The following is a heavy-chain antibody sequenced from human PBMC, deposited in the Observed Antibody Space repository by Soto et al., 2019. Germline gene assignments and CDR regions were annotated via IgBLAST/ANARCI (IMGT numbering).Heavy chain of an antibody. D-gene: IGHD4-17*01. J-gene: IGHJ6*02. V-gene: IGHV3-21*01. CDR1: GFTFSSYS. Sequence: PGGSLRLSCAASGFTFSSYSMNWVRQAPGKGLEWVSSISSSSSYIYYADSVKGRFTISRDNAKNSLYLQMNSLRAEDTAVYYCARDPSTAPYYYGMDVWGQGTTVTVSS. CDR3: ARDPSTAPYYYGMDV. CDR2: ISSSSSYI.